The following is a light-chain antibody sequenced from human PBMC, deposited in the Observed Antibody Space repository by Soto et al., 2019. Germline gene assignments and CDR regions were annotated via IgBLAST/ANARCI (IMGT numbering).Light chain of an antibody. J-gene: IGKJ1*01. V-gene: IGKV3-20*01. CDR1: QSVSRSY. CDR2: DTS. Sequence: EIVLTQSPGTLSLSPGEGATLSCRASQSVSRSYLAWFQQKPGQAPRLLIYDTSTRATGIPDRFSGSGSGTGFTLTISRLEPEDFAVYYCQQYGSSPWTFVQGTKVEIK. CDR3: QQYGSSPWT.